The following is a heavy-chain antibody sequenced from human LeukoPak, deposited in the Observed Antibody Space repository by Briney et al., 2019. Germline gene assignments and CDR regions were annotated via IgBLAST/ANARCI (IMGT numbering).Heavy chain of an antibody. V-gene: IGHV3-9*01. CDR2: ISWNSGSI. Sequence: GGSLRLSCAASGFTFDDYAMHWVRQAPGKGLEWVSGISWNSGSITYADSVKGRFTISRDNAKNSLYLQMNSLRAEDTALYYCAKGITNYRSFDYWGQGTLVTVSS. CDR3: AKGITNYRSFDY. D-gene: IGHD3-10*01. CDR1: GFTFDDYA. J-gene: IGHJ4*02.